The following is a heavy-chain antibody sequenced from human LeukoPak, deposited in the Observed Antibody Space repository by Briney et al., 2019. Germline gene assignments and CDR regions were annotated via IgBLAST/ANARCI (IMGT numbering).Heavy chain of an antibody. CDR3: AKEGYGSGSYHQP. D-gene: IGHD3-10*01. J-gene: IGHJ5*02. Sequence: SETLSLACTVYGDSITSSSYYWAWIRQPPGKGLEWIGSVYSSGSTYYTPSLKSRLTITIDTSNNHFSLRLTSVTAADTAVYYCAKEGYGSGSYHQPWGQGTLVTVSS. CDR2: VYSSGST. CDR1: GDSITSSSYY. V-gene: IGHV4-39*07.